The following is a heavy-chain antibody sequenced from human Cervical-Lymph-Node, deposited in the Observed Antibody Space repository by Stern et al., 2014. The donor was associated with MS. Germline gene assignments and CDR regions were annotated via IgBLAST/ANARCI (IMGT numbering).Heavy chain of an antibody. J-gene: IGHJ4*02. V-gene: IGHV5-51*01. CDR1: GYSFTNYW. CDR3: ARHGGVSGSYNKPFDY. Sequence: EVQLVQSGAEVKKPGESLKISCKGSGYSFTNYWIGWGRQMPGKGLEWMGIIYPGDSDTRYNPSFQGQVTISTDKSISTAYLQWSSLKASDTAMYYCARHGGVSGSYNKPFDYWGQGTLITVSS. CDR2: IYPGDSDT. D-gene: IGHD3-10*01.